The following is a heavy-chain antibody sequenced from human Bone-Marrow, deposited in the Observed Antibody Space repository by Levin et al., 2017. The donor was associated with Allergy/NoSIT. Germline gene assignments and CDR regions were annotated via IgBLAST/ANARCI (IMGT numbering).Heavy chain of an antibody. J-gene: IGHJ4*02. CDR3: ARPFSGGSWPILVRYYFDY. CDR2: ISGSGGST. V-gene: IGHV3-23*01. D-gene: IGHD2-15*01. CDR1: GFTFSSYA. Sequence: GGSLRLSCAASGFTFSSYAMSWVRQAPGKGLEWVSAISGSGGSTYYADSVKGRFTISRDNSKNTLYLQMNSLRAEDTAVYYCARPFSGGSWPILVRYYFDYWGQGTLVTVSS.